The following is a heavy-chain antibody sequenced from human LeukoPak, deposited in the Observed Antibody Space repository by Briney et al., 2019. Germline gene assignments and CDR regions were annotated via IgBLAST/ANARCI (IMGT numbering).Heavy chain of an antibody. V-gene: IGHV1-69*05. J-gene: IGHJ4*02. Sequence: SVKVSCKASRGTFSSYAISWVRQAPGQGLEWMGGIIPIFGTANYAQKFQGRVTITTDESTSTAYMELSSLRSEDTAVYYCAISLSPYGDYWLGRFLDYWGQGTLVTVSS. CDR3: AISLSPYGDYWLGRFLDY. D-gene: IGHD4-17*01. CDR1: RGTFSSYA. CDR2: IIPIFGTA.